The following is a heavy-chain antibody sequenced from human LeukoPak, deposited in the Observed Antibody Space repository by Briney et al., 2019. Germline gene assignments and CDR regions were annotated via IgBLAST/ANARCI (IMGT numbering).Heavy chain of an antibody. V-gene: IGHV1-2*02. Sequence: VASVKVSCKASGYTFTGYYMHWVRQAPGQGLEWMGWINPNSGGTNYAQKFQGRVTMTRDTSISTAYMELSRLRSDDTAVYYCARGGYCTNGVCYKYYYYYYMDVWGKGTTVTVSS. CDR1: GYTFTGYY. CDR2: INPNSGGT. CDR3: ARGGYCTNGVCYKYYYYYYMDV. J-gene: IGHJ6*03. D-gene: IGHD2-8*01.